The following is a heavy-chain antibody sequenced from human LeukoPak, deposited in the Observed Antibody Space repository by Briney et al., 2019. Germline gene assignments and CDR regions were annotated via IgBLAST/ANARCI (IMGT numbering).Heavy chain of an antibody. CDR2: INPSGGST. CDR1: GYTFTSYY. D-gene: IGHD3-22*01. V-gene: IGHV1-46*01. J-gene: IGHJ5*02. Sequence: ASVKVSCRASGYTFTSYYMHWVRQAPGRGLEWMGIINPSGGSTSYAQKFQGRVTMTRDTSTSTVYMELSSLRSEETAVYYCARGRDYYDNSGYYPRCDPGGQGTLVTVSS. CDR3: ARGRDYYDNSGYYPRCDP.